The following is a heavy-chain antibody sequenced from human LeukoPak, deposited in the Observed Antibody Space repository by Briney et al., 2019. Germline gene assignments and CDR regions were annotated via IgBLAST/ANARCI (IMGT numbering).Heavy chain of an antibody. CDR1: GFSVSKNY. J-gene: IGHJ4*02. CDR2: ISGGGDT. D-gene: IGHD6-19*01. V-gene: IGHV3-53*05. CDR3: ARVKTDTSGWYHFDY. Sequence: PGGPLRLSCAASGFSVSKNYMSWVRQAAGKGLEWASIISGGGDTYYADSVKGRFTISRDNTENTLYLQMNSLRVEDTAVYYCARVKTDTSGWYHFDYWGQGTLVTVSS.